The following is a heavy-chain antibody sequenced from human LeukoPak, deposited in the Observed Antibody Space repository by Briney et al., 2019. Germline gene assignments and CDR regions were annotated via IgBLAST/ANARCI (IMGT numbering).Heavy chain of an antibody. CDR3: ASDFYDSSGYHN. D-gene: IGHD3-22*01. CDR1: GFTFSDYY. CDR2: ISSSGSTI. J-gene: IGHJ3*02. Sequence: GGSLRLACAASGFTFSDYYMSWIRQAPGKGLEWVSYISSSGSTIYYADSVKGRFTISRDNAKNSLYLQMNSLRAEDTAVYYCASDFYDSSGYHNWGQGTMVTVSS. V-gene: IGHV3-11*01.